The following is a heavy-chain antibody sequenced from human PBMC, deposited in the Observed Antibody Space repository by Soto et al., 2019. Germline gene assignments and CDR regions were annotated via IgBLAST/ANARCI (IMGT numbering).Heavy chain of an antibody. V-gene: IGHV1-18*04. CDR2: ISAYNGNK. D-gene: IGHD3-3*01. Sequence: ASVKVSCKASGYTFTSYGISWVRQAPGQGLEWMGWISAYNGNKNYAQKLQGRVTMTTDTSTSKAYMELRRLRSDDTAVYYCASDSPELWSGFQPLFNWFDPWGQGTLATVSS. J-gene: IGHJ5*02. CDR1: GYTFTSYG. CDR3: ASDSPELWSGFQPLFNWFDP.